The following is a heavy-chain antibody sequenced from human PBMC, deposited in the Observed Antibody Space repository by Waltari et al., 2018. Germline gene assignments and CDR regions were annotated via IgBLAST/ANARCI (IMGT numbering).Heavy chain of an antibody. J-gene: IGHJ6*03. Sequence: QVQLQQWGAGLLKPSETLSLTCAVHGDSFNGYFWNWIRQPPGRGLEWIGEINHFGDTNYNPSLKSRVTISVDASNNQVSLNLNSMTAADTAVYYCARGRGLLYYGSGSYLTGDYYYMDAWGEGTTATVSS. V-gene: IGHV4-34*02. D-gene: IGHD3-10*01. CDR2: INHFGDT. CDR3: ARGRGLLYYGSGSYLTGDYYYMDA. CDR1: GDSFNGYF.